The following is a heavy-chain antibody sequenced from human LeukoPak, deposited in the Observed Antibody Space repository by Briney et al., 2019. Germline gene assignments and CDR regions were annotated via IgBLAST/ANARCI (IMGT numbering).Heavy chain of an antibody. V-gene: IGHV3-30*02. D-gene: IGHD2-21*01. CDR2: IRYDGSNK. J-gene: IGHJ4*02. CDR1: GFTFTSFG. Sequence: GGALRLSCAASGFTFTSFGMHWVRQAPANGVEWVAFIRYDGSNKKYADAVTGRFTIPRDNSKNTLYLQMSSLRAEDTAVYYCAKRRGEDYLDYWGQGTLVTVSS. CDR3: AKRRGEDYLDY.